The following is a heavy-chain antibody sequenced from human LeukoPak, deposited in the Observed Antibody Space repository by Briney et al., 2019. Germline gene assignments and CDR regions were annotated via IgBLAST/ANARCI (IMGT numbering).Heavy chain of an antibody. CDR3: ARYYDSSGYYFDY. CDR2: IYYSRST. J-gene: IGHJ4*02. D-gene: IGHD3-22*01. CDR1: GGSISSYY. Sequence: ASETLSLTCTVSGGSISSYYWSWIRQPPGKGLEWIGYIYYSRSTNYNPSLKSRVTISVDTSKNQFSLKLSSVTAADTAVYYCARYYDSSGYYFDYWGQGTLVTVSS. V-gene: IGHV4-59*01.